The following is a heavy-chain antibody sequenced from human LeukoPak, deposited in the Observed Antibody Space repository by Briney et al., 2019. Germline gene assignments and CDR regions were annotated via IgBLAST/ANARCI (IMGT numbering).Heavy chain of an antibody. J-gene: IGHJ6*02. CDR3: ARRYDSSGLGFYGMDV. Sequence: GESLKISCKGSGYSFTSYWIAWVRQMPGKGLEWMGIIYPSDSDTRYSPSFQGQVTISADKSISTAYLQWSSLKASDTAMYYCARRYDSSGLGFYGMDVWGQGTTVTVSS. CDR1: GYSFTSYW. D-gene: IGHD3-22*01. V-gene: IGHV5-51*01. CDR2: IYPSDSDT.